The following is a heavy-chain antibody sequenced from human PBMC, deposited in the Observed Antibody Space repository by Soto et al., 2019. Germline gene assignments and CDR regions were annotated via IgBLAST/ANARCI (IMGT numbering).Heavy chain of an antibody. J-gene: IGHJ4*02. CDR2: INTDGSTT. D-gene: IGHD6-19*01. Sequence: PVGSLRLSCAASGFTFNTYWMHWVRQAPGKGLEWVSRINTDGSTTNYADSVKGRFTISRDNAKNTVYLQINSLRAEDTAIYYCSSGYTSGWDGTRIYWGQGTRVTVSS. CDR3: SSGYTSGWDGTRIY. V-gene: IGHV3-74*01. CDR1: GFTFNTYW.